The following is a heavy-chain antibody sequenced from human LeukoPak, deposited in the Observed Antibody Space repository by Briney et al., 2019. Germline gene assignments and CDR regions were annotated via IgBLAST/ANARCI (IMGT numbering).Heavy chain of an antibody. CDR2: ISSSGSTI. Sequence: PGGSLRLSYAASGVTVRSNYMNWVRQAPGKGLEWVSYISSSGSTIYYADSVKGRFTISRDNAKNSLYLQMNSLRAEDTAVYYCAREQYYDFWSGYYTGGVYWGQGTLVTVSS. CDR1: GVTVRSNY. CDR3: AREQYYDFWSGYYTGGVY. D-gene: IGHD3-3*01. V-gene: IGHV3-48*03. J-gene: IGHJ4*02.